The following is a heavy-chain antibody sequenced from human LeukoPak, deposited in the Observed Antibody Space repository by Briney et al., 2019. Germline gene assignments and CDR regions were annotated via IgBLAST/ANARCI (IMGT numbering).Heavy chain of an antibody. CDR1: GGSISSGGYY. CDR3: ARNPMIVVDAVYYYDTNYFDY. D-gene: IGHD3-22*01. Sequence: SETLSLTCTVSGGSISSGGYYWSWIRQPPGKGLEWIGYIYHSGSTYYNPSLKSRVTISVDRSKNQFSLKLSSVTAADTAVYYCARNPMIVVDAVYYYDTNYFDYWGQGTLVTVSS. J-gene: IGHJ4*02. V-gene: IGHV4-30-2*02. CDR2: IYHSGST.